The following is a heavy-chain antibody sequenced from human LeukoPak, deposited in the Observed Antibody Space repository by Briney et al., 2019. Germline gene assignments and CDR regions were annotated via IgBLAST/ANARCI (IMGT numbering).Heavy chain of an antibody. CDR2: ISGSGGDT. V-gene: IGHV3-23*01. CDR3: AKEGRLTVAAVVVENYFDY. D-gene: IGHD3-22*01. Sequence: GGPLRLSCAASGLTFNRAAVSWVRQAPGKGLEWVSGISGSGGDTYYSDSVKGRFTISRDNAKTTVYLQMNSLRTEDTAEYYCAKEGRLTVAAVVVENYFDYWGQGTPVPVSA. CDR1: GLTFNRAA. J-gene: IGHJ4*02.